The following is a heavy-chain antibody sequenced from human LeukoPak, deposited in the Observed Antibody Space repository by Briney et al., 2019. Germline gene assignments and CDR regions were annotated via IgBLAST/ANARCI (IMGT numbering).Heavy chain of an antibody. V-gene: IGHV3-21*01. CDR2: ISSSSSYI. D-gene: IGHD2-21*02. Sequence: GGSLRLSCAASGFTFSSYSMNWVRQAPGKGLEWVSSISSSSSYIYYADSVKGRFTISRDNAKNSLYLQMNSLRAEDTAVYCCARISVAYCGGDCYSGFDPWGQGTLVTVSS. CDR1: GFTFSSYS. J-gene: IGHJ5*02. CDR3: ARISVAYCGGDCYSGFDP.